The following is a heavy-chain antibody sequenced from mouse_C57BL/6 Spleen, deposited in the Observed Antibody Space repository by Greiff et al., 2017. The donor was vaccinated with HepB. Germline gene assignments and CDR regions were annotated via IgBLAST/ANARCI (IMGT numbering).Heavy chain of an antibody. V-gene: IGHV1-81*01. Sequence: VKLQQSGAELARPGASVKLSCKASGYTFTSYGISWVKQRTGQGLEWIGEIYPRSGNTYYNEKFKGKATLTADKSSSTAYMELRSLTSEDSAVYFCARSHYYGSSPGYFDVWGTGTTVTVSS. D-gene: IGHD1-1*01. CDR3: ARSHYYGSSPGYFDV. J-gene: IGHJ1*03. CDR2: IYPRSGNT. CDR1: GYTFTSYG.